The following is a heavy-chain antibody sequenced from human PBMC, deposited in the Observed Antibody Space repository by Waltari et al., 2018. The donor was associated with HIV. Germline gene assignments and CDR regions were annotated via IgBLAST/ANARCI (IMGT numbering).Heavy chain of an antibody. CDR1: RFTFTAYS. Sequence: QVQLVQSGAEVKKPGASVKVSCTASRFTFTAYSVHWVRQAPGQGLEWMGWINPNRGVTHVSRNLQGRINMTRDTSSKTAYLELSRLQSDDTAVYYCARDWWQLLSGGYFFDYWGQGTLVTVSS. V-gene: IGHV1-2*02. J-gene: IGHJ4*02. CDR2: INPNRGVT. CDR3: ARDWWQLLSGGYFFDY. D-gene: IGHD2-15*01.